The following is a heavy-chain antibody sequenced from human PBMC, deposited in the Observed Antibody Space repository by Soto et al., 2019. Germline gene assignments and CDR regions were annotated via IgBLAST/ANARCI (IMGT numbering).Heavy chain of an antibody. V-gene: IGHV5-51*01. CDR3: ARQVSGSKYSYYYMDV. CDR2: IYPDDSDT. J-gene: IGHJ6*03. Sequence: PGESLKISCKGSGYTFTTYWIGWVRQMPGKGLECMGIIYPDDSDTRYSPSFQGQVTISVDKSISTAYLQWSSLQASDTAMYYCARQVSGSKYSYYYMDVWGKGTTVTVSS. D-gene: IGHD6-19*01. CDR1: GYTFTTYW.